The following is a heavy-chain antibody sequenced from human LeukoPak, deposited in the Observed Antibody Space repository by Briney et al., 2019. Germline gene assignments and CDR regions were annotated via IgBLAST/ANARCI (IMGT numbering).Heavy chain of an antibody. CDR3: ATHAITSSNWSLFDY. Sequence: SETLSLTCSVSGGSISSGDYYWTWVRQPAGKGLEWIGYIYYSGSTSYNPSLKSRVTISVDTSKNQFSLKLSSVTAADTAVYYCATHAITSSNWSLFDYWGQGTLVTVSS. V-gene: IGHV4-61*10. CDR1: GGSISSGDYY. J-gene: IGHJ4*02. D-gene: IGHD6-13*01. CDR2: IYYSGST.